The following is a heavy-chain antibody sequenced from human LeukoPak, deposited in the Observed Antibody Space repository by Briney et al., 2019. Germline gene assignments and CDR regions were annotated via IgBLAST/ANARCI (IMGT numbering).Heavy chain of an antibody. D-gene: IGHD1-26*01. CDR2: MNPNSGNT. CDR3: ARGPPREPFDY. CDR1: GYTFTRYD. V-gene: IGHV1-8*01. Sequence: GALVKVSCKASGYTFTRYDINWVRQATGQGLEWMGWMNPNSGNTGYAQKFQGRVTMTRNTSISTAYMELSSLRSEDTAVYYCARGPPREPFDYWGQGTLSPSPQ. J-gene: IGHJ4*02.